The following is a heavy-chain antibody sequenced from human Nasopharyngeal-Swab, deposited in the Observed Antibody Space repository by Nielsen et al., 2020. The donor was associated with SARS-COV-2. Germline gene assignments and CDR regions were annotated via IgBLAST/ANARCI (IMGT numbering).Heavy chain of an antibody. CDR2: MYYSGST. V-gene: IGHV4-59*01. D-gene: IGHD3-9*01. CDR1: NGSINSYY. CDR3: ARRYFDSLYGMDV. J-gene: IGHJ6*02. Sequence: ESLKISCTVSNGSINSYYWSWIRQPPGKGLEWIGYMYYSGSTKYNPSLKSRVTISVDRSKNQFSLRLSSVTAADTAVYYCARRYFDSLYGMDVWGQGTTVTVSS.